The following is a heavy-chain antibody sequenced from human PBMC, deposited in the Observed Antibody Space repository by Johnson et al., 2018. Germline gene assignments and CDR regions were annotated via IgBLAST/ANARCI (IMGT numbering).Heavy chain of an antibody. CDR2: ISYDGTNK. CDR1: GFTFSSYG. Sequence: QVQLVQSGGGVVQXGRSLRLSCAASGFTFSSYGMHWVRQAPGKGLEWVAVISYDGTNKYYADYVKGRFTISRDNSKNTLYLQMNSLRAEDKAVYYCARGLGGRGYYYYGMDVGGQGTTVTVSS. J-gene: IGHJ6*02. D-gene: IGHD3-10*01. V-gene: IGHV3-30*03. CDR3: ARGLGGRGYYYYGMDV.